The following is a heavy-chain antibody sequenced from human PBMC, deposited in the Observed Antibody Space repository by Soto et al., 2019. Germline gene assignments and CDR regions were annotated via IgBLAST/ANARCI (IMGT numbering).Heavy chain of an antibody. Sequence: EVQLLESGGGLVQPGGSLRLSCAASGFTFSNYAVTWVRQAPGKGLEWVSTISGSGGSRYYADSVKGRFTISRDNSKNTLYLQMNSLRGEDTAVYYCAKDQGSSWYEIDYWGQGTLATVSS. D-gene: IGHD6-13*01. CDR1: GFTFSNYA. V-gene: IGHV3-23*01. J-gene: IGHJ4*02. CDR2: ISGSGGSR. CDR3: AKDQGSSWYEIDY.